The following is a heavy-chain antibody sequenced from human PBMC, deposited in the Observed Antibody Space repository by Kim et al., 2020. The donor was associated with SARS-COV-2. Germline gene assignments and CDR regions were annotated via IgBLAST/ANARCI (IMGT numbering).Heavy chain of an antibody. V-gene: IGHV4-31*02. CDR2: T. CDR3: ARVRYTGYIDY. J-gene: IGHJ4*02. D-gene: IGHD5-12*01. Sequence: TYYSPSLKCRVTILLETSKTQFSLKLSYVTAADTAIDYCARVRYTGYIDYWGQGTLVTVSS.